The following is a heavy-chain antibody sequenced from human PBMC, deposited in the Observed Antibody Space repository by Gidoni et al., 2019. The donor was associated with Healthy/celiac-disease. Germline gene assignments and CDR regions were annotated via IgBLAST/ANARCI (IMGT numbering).Heavy chain of an antibody. CDR2: MNPNSGNT. Sequence: QVQLVQSGAEVKKPGASVKVSCKASGYTFTSYDINWVRQATGQGLEWMGWMNPNSGNTGYAQKFQGRVTMTGNTSISTAYMELSSLRSEDTAVYYCATNDCSSTSCYPFYYYYGMDVWGQGTTVTVSS. CDR3: ATNDCSSTSCYPFYYYYGMDV. CDR1: GYTFTSYD. J-gene: IGHJ6*02. D-gene: IGHD2-2*01. V-gene: IGHV1-8*01.